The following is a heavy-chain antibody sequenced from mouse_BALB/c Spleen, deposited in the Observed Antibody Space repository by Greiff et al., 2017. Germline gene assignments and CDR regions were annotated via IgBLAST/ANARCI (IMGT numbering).Heavy chain of an antibody. CDR2: INPSNGGT. V-gene: IGHV1S81*02. J-gene: IGHJ4*01. CDR3: KRRRIATEVDAMDD. CDR1: GYTFTSYY. Sequence: QVQLQQSGAELVKPGASVKLSCKASGYTFTSYYMYWVKQRPGQGLEWIGEINPSNGGTNCNEKFKSKATVTVDKSSSTAYMQLSSLTSEDSAVYYCKRRRIATEVDAMDDWGQGTSVTVSS. D-gene: IGHD1-1*01.